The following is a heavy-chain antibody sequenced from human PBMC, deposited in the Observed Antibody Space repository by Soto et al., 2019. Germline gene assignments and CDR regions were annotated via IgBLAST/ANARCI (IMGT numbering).Heavy chain of an antibody. V-gene: IGHV1-18*01. D-gene: IGHD2-15*01. J-gene: IGHJ4*02. CDR1: GYIFNTYG. CDR2: ISTYNGHT. Sequence: VASVKVSCKASGYIFNTYGIAWVRQAPGQGLEWMGWISTYNGHTKYAQKLQDRVTLTTDTSTSTAYMELGSLRSDDTAVYYCIKDDCSGDTCYLGHWGQGTLVTVSS. CDR3: IKDDCSGDTCYLGH.